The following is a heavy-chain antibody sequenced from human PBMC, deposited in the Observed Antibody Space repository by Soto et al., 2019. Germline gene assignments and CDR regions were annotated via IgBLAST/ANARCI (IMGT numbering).Heavy chain of an antibody. D-gene: IGHD3-10*01. CDR3: AHGSAGTYDAFDI. CDR1: SGSIGTYF. Sequence: SETLSLTCTVSSGSIGTYFWSWIRQPPGKGLEWIGSIYYSGTTNYNPSLKSRVTIFLDTSKNQFSLRLSSVTAADTAVYYCAHGSAGTYDAFDIWGQGTLVTVSS. J-gene: IGHJ3*02. CDR2: IYYSGTT. V-gene: IGHV4-59*01.